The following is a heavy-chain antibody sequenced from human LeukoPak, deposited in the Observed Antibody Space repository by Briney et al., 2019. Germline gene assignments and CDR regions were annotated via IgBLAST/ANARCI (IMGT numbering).Heavy chain of an antibody. V-gene: IGHV1-18*01. CDR1: GYTFTSYG. Sequence: ASVKVSCTASGYTFTSYGISWVRQAPGQGLEWMGWISAYNGNTNYAQKLQGRVTMTTDTSTSTAYKELRSLRSDDTAVYYCARGPPQYSSSWYGFYWGQGTLVTVSS. J-gene: IGHJ4*02. CDR2: ISAYNGNT. D-gene: IGHD6-13*01. CDR3: ARGPPQYSSSWYGFY.